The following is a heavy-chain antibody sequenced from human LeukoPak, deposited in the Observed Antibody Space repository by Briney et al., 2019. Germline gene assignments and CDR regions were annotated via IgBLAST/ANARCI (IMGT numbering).Heavy chain of an antibody. V-gene: IGHV4-4*09. CDR2: IETSGST. CDR1: GGSISSYH. CDR3: AGIATAGTVEY. Sequence: SETLSLTCTVSGGSISSYHWSWIRQPPGKGLEWIGYIETSGSTNYNPSLKSRVIISVDTSKKQFSLKLSSVTAADTAVFYCAGIATAGTVEYWGQGTLVTVSS. J-gene: IGHJ4*02. D-gene: IGHD6-13*01.